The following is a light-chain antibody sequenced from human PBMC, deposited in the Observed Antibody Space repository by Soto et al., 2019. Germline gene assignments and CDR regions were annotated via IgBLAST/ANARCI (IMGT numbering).Light chain of an antibody. Sequence: QSVLTQPASVSGSPGQSITISCTGTSSDVGTYNYVSWYQQHPGKAPKLMIYEVSNRPPGVSNRFSGSKFGNTAFLTISGLQAEDEADYYCSSYAGSSTVIFGGGTKLTVL. V-gene: IGLV2-14*01. CDR3: SSYAGSSTVI. CDR1: SSDVGTYNY. CDR2: EVS. J-gene: IGLJ2*01.